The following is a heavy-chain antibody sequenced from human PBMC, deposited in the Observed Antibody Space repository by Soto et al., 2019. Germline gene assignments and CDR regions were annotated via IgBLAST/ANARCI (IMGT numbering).Heavy chain of an antibody. CDR2: ITASGGST. Sequence: EVQLLESGGGLVKRGGSLRLSCAASGFTFSNYAMNWVRQAPGKGLEWVSSITASGGSTYYADSVKGRFTLSRDNSKNMVYLQLNSLTFNDTAIYYCAKGLRDYFDYWGQGTLVNLSS. V-gene: IGHV3-23*01. J-gene: IGHJ4*02. CDR1: GFTFSNYA. CDR3: AKGLRDYFDY.